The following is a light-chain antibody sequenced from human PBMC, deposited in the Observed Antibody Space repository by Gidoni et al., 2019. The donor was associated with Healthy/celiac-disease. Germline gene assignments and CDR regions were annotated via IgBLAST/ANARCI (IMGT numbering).Light chain of an antibody. Sequence: EIVLTQSPATLSLSPGERATLSCRASQSVSSYLAWYQQKPSQSPRLLIYDASNRATGIPARFGGSGSGTDFTLTISSLEPEDFAVYCCQQRSNWPTTFGQGTKVEIK. CDR1: QSVSSY. CDR3: QQRSNWPTT. J-gene: IGKJ1*01. CDR2: DAS. V-gene: IGKV3-11*01.